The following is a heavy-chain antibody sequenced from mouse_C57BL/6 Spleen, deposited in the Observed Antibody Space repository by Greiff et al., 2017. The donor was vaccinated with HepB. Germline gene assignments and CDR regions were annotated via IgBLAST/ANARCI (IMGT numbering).Heavy chain of an antibody. J-gene: IGHJ2*01. CDR1: GYTFTSYW. D-gene: IGHD4-1*01. V-gene: IGHV1-72*01. CDR2: IDPNSGGT. Sequence: QVQLKESGAELVKPGASVKLSCKASGYTFTSYWMHWVKQRPGRGLEWIGRIDPNSGGTKYNEKFKSKATLTVDKPSSTAYMQLSSLTSEDSAVYYCARGTGTWENYFDYWGQGTTLTVSS. CDR3: ARGTGTWENYFDY.